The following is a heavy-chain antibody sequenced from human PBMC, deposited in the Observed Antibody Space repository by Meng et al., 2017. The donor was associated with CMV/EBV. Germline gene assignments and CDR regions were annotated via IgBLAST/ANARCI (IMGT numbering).Heavy chain of an antibody. D-gene: IGHD1-14*01. J-gene: IGHJ4*02. CDR3: ASTPNTGPDY. CDR1: GGSVSSGSYY. CDR2: IYYSGST. Sequence: SETLSLTCTVSGGSVSSGSYYWSWIRQPPGKGLEWIGYIYYSGSTNYSPSLKSRVTISVDTSKNQFSLKLSSVTAADTAVYYCASTPNTGPDYWGQGTLVTVSS. V-gene: IGHV4-61*01.